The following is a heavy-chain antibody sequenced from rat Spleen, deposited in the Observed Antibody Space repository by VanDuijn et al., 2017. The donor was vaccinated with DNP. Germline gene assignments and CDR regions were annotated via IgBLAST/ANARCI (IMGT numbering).Heavy chain of an antibody. J-gene: IGHJ3*01. V-gene: IGHV5-29*01. Sequence: EVLLVESGGGLVQPGRSLKLSCAASGFTFNDYYMAWVRQAPTKGLEWVATISYDSSTTYYRDSVKGRFTISRYNTKNTLYLQMDSLRSEDTATYFGATSDSDGFASWGQGTLVTVSS. CDR1: GFTFNDYY. CDR3: ATSDSDGFAS. CDR2: ISYDSSTT.